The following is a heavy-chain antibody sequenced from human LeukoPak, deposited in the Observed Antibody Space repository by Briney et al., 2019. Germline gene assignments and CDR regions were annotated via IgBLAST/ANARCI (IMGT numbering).Heavy chain of an antibody. CDR3: ATSRVFDY. CDR1: GFNFGDYF. J-gene: IGHJ4*02. Sequence: GGSLRLSCTASGFNFGDYFMSWIRQSPGKGLEWVAFISGSGTNIHYADPVKGRFTISRDNAKNSLYLEMRSLRSEDTAVYYCATSRVFDYWGQGALISVSS. CDR2: ISGSGTNI. V-gene: IGHV3-11*04.